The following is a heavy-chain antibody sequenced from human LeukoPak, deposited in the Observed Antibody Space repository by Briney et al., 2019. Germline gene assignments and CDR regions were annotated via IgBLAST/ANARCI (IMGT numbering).Heavy chain of an antibody. CDR1: GGTFSSYA. D-gene: IGHD2-15*01. J-gene: IGHJ3*02. V-gene: IGHV1-69*05. Sequence: EASVKVSCKASGGTFSSYAISWVRQAPGQGLEWMEGIIPIFGTANYAQKFQGRVTITTDESTSTAYMELSSLRSEDTAVYYCARGPRGGAFDIWGQGTMVTVSS. CDR3: ARGPRGGAFDI. CDR2: IIPIFGTA.